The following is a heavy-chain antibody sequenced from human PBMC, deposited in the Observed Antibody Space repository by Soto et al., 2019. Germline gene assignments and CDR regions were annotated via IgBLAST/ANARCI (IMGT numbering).Heavy chain of an antibody. CDR1: GYTFTDSY. Sequence: QVQLVQSGAEVQEPGASVRLSCKASGYTFTDSYIHWVRQAPGQGLEWMGVINPVGGSTTYIQKFQGRVTLTRDMSTTTVHMVLSALRSDDTATYYCARDEGAAMGFQYWGQGTPVNVFS. V-gene: IGHV1-46*01. D-gene: IGHD5-18*01. CDR3: ARDEGAAMGFQY. CDR2: INPVGGST. J-gene: IGHJ4*02.